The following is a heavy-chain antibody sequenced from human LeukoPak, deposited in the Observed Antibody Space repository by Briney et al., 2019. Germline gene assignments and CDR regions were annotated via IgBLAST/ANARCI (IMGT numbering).Heavy chain of an antibody. CDR1: GGSFSGYY. J-gene: IGHJ5*02. V-gene: IGHV4-34*01. CDR3: ARDQYYYDSSGYSRFDP. D-gene: IGHD3-22*01. CDR2: INHSGST. Sequence: SETLSLTCAVYGGSFSGYYWSWIRQPPGKGLEWIGEINHSGSTNYNPSLKSRVTMSVDTSKNQFSLKLSSVTAADTAVYYCARDQYYYDSSGYSRFDPWGQGTLVTVSS.